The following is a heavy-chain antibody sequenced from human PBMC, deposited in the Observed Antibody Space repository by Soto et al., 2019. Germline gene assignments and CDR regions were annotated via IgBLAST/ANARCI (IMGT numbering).Heavy chain of an antibody. CDR3: AKGGGAENGWFLDH. V-gene: IGHV3-30-3*01. D-gene: IGHD6-19*01. CDR2: ISYNGGEK. Sequence: QVQLVESGGGVVQPGRSLRLSCAASGFTFSSYAMHWVRQAPGKGLEWVAVISYNGGEKNYLDSVKGRFTISRDNSKNTLYLQMNSLRPDDTALYYCAKGGGAENGWFLDHWGQGTLVTVSS. CDR1: GFTFSSYA. J-gene: IGHJ4*02.